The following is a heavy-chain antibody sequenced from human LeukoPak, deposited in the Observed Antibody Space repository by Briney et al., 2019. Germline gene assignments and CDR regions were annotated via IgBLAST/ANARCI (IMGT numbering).Heavy chain of an antibody. J-gene: IGHJ3*02. CDR1: GFTFSSYE. V-gene: IGHV3-48*03. Sequence: GGSLRLSCAASGFTFSSYEMNWVRQAPGKGLEWVSYISSSATFIYYADSVKGRFTISRDNAKNSLYLQMNSLRAEDTAVYYCARDPGNSGWGAFDIWGQGTMVTVSS. D-gene: IGHD6-19*01. CDR2: ISSSATFI. CDR3: ARDPGNSGWGAFDI.